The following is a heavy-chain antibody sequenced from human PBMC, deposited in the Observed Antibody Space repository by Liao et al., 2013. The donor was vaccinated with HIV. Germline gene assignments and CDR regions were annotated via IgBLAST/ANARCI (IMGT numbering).Heavy chain of an antibody. CDR1: GGSISSGDYY. J-gene: IGHJ6*03. Sequence: QVQLQESGPGLVKPSQTLSLTCTVSGGSISSGDYYWSWIRQPPGKGLEWIGYIYYSGSTYYNPSLKSRVTISVDTSKNQFSLKLSSVTAADTAVYYCARVPAPVLEWLSGLYYYMDVWGKGTTVTVSS. V-gene: IGHV4-30-4*08. CDR2: IYYSGST. D-gene: IGHD3-3*01. CDR3: ARVPAPVLEWLSGLYYYMDV.